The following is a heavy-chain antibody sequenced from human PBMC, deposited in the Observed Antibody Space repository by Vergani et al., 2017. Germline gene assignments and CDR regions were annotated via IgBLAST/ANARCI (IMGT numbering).Heavy chain of an antibody. V-gene: IGHV4-39*07. D-gene: IGHD2-21*02. Sequence: QVQLQESGPGLVKPSETLSLTCTVSGGSVSSGSYYWSWIRQPPGKGLEWIGSIYHSGSTYYNPSLKSRVTISVDTSKNQFSLKLSSVTAADTAVYYCANLNCGGDCYSGVDWGQGTLVTVSS. CDR2: IYHSGST. CDR3: ANLNCGGDCYSGVD. J-gene: IGHJ4*02. CDR1: GGSVSSGSYY.